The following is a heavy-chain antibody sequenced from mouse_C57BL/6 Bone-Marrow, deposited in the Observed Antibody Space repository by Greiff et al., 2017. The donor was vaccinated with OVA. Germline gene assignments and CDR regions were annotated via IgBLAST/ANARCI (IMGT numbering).Heavy chain of an antibody. D-gene: IGHD1-1*01. CDR1: GYTFTSYW. J-gene: IGHJ2*01. CDR2: IYPSDSET. V-gene: IGHV1-61*01. Sequence: VQLQQPGAELVRPGSSVKLSCKASGYTFTSYWMDWVKQRPGQGLEWIGNIYPSDSETHYNQKFKDKATLTVDKSSSTAYMQLSSLTSEDSAVYYCARSGGRPDYWGQGTTLTVSS. CDR3: ARSGGRPDY.